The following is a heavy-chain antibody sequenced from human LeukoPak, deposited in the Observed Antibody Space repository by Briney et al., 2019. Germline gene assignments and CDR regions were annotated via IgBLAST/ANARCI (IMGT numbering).Heavy chain of an antibody. Sequence: SETLSLTCTVSGGSFSGYYWSWIRQPPGKGLELIGEINHSGTTNYNPSLKSRVTISLDASKNQFSLKLSSVTAADTAVYYCARGHKHDFWSGYSGWFDPWGQGTLVTVSS. CDR3: ARGHKHDFWSGYSGWFDP. D-gene: IGHD3-3*01. V-gene: IGHV4-34*01. CDR2: INHSGTT. J-gene: IGHJ5*02. CDR1: GGSFSGYY.